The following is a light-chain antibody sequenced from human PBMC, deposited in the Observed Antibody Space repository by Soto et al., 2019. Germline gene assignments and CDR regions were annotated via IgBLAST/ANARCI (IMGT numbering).Light chain of an antibody. V-gene: IGLV1-40*01. J-gene: IGLJ1*01. Sequence: QSVLTQPPSVSGAPGQRVTMSCTGSSSNIGAGYHVHWYQQLPGTAPKLLIYTNRYRPSGVPDRFSGSRSGTSASLAITGLQAEDEADYYGQSYDSSMGYVCGTGTTLTVL. CDR1: SSNIGAGYH. CDR3: QSYDSSMGYV. CDR2: TNR.